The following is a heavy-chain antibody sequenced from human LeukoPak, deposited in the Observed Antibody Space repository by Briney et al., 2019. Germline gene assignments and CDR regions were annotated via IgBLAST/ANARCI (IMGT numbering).Heavy chain of an antibody. CDR2: INPNSGGT. J-gene: IGHJ5*02. D-gene: IGHD2-15*01. CDR3: ATARFYCSGGSCYDDH. Sequence: ASVKVSCKASGYTFTGYYMHWVRQAPGQGLEWMGWINPNSGGTNYAQKFQGRVTMTRDTSISTAYMELSRLRSDDTAVYYCATARFYCSGGSCYDDHWGQGTLVTVSS. CDR1: GYTFTGYY. V-gene: IGHV1-2*02.